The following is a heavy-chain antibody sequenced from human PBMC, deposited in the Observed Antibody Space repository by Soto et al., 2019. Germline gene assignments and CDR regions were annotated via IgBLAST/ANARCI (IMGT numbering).Heavy chain of an antibody. J-gene: IGHJ6*02. CDR1: GYTFATYW. V-gene: IGHV5-10-1*01. CDR3: AKDSSGRMTYYGMDV. CDR2: IDPSDSYT. D-gene: IGHD6-19*01. Sequence: GESLKISCKSSGYTFATYWITWVRQMPGKGLEWMGSIDPSDSYTNYSPSFEGHVSISSDKSISITYLQWSNLAASDTAVYYCAKDSSGRMTYYGMDVWGQGTTDTVSS.